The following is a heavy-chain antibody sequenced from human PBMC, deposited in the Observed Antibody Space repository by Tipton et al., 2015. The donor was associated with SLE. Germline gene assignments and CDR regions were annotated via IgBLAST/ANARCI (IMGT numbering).Heavy chain of an antibody. CDR1: GGSFSGYY. D-gene: IGHD6-6*01. V-gene: IGHV4-34*01. CDR3: ARDLEYSSSHYFDY. CDR2: INHSGST. J-gene: IGHJ4*02. Sequence: TLSLTCTVSGGSFSGYYWSWIRQPPGKGLEWIGEINHSGSTNYNPSLKSRVTISVDKSKNQFSLKLSSVTAADTAVYYCARDLEYSSSHYFDYWGQGTLVTVSS.